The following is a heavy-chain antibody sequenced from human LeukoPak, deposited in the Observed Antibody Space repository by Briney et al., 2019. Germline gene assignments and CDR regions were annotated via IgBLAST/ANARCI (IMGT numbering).Heavy chain of an antibody. D-gene: IGHD2-2*01. CDR1: GGSISSGSYY. J-gene: IGHJ6*03. CDR2: IYTSGST. V-gene: IGHV4-61*02. Sequence: SQTLSLTCTVSGGSISSGSYYWSWIRQPAGKGLEWIGRIYTSGSTNYNPSLKSRVTISVDTSKNQFSLKLSSVTAADTAVYYCARGLVVPAAPHYYYYYMDVWGKGTTVSVSS. CDR3: ARGLVVPAAPHYYYYYMDV.